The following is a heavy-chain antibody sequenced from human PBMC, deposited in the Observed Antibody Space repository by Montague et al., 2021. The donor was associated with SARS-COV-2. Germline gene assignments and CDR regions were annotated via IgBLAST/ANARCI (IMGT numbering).Heavy chain of an antibody. V-gene: IGHV4-34*01. D-gene: IGHD3-10*01. CDR3: ARLRDGVVPSPILGVGPYYSYYYFDV. CDR1: GTSFSGYY. CDR2: INHGGST. Sequence: SETLSLTCAVHGTSFSGYYWNWIRQPPGKGLEWIGDINHGGSTKYSPSLKSRLTISADPSKNLFSLKLTSVAAADTAVYYCARLRDGVVPSPILGVGPYYSYYYFDVWGRGTTVTVSS. J-gene: IGHJ6*03.